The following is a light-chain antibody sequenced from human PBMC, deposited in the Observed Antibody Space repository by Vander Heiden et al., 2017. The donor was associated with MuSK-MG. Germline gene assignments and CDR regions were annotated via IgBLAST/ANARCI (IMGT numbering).Light chain of an antibody. CDR1: QSVSSSY. J-gene: IGKJ4*01. V-gene: IGKV3-20*01. CDR2: GAS. CDR3: QQDGSSPLT. Sequence: EIVLTQSPGTLSLSPGERATLSCRASQSVSSSYLAWYQQKPGQAPRLLIYGASSRATGIPDRFSGSGSGTHFTLTISRLEPEDFAVYYCQQDGSSPLTFGGGTKVEIK.